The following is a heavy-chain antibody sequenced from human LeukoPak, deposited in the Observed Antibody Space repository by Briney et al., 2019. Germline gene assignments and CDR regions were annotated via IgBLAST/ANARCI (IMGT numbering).Heavy chain of an antibody. Sequence: PSETLSLTCAVSGYSISSGYYWDWIRQPPGKGLEWIGSIYHSGSTYYNPSLKSRVTISVDTSKNQFSLKLSSVTAADTAVYYCASSSGGYDYGVDYWGQGTLVTVSS. D-gene: IGHD5-12*01. CDR1: GYSISSGYY. CDR2: IYHSGST. J-gene: IGHJ4*02. V-gene: IGHV4-38-2*01. CDR3: ASSSGGYDYGVDY.